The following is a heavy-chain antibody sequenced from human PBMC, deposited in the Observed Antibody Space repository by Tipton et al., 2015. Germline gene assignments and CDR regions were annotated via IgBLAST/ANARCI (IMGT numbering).Heavy chain of an antibody. V-gene: IGHV1-2*04. D-gene: IGHD3-10*01. J-gene: IGHJ4*02. Sequence: QSGAEVKKPGASVKVSCKASGYTFTGYYMHWVRQAPGQGLEWMGWINPNSGGTNYAQKFQGWVTRTRDTSISTAYMELSRLRSDARAVFSGGRGGSMTRGGGGDFDYWGQGTLVTVSS. CDR3: GRGGSMTRGGGGDFDY. CDR2: INPNSGGT. CDR1: GYTFTGYY.